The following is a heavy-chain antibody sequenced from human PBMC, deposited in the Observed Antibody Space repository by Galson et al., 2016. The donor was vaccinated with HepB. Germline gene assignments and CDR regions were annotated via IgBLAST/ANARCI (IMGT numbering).Heavy chain of an antibody. CDR2: FDPEDVKT. Sequence: SVKVSCKVSGYTLTELSMRWVRQAPGKGLEWMGGFDPEDVKTIYAQKFQGRVTMTEDTSTDTAYMELSSLRSEDTAVYYCATYSGGTYYTYYGMDVWGQGTTLTVSS. D-gene: IGHD1-26*01. V-gene: IGHV1-24*01. CDR3: ATYSGGTYYTYYGMDV. J-gene: IGHJ6*02. CDR1: GYTLTELS.